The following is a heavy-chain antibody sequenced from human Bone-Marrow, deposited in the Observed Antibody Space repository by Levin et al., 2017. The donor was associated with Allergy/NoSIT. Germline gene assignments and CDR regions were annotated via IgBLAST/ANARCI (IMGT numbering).Heavy chain of an antibody. Sequence: GGSLRLSCTASGFTFGEYGMSWFRQAPGKGLQWVAFIRSKPYGGTTEYAASVKGRFTISRDESKSIAYLQMNSLNTEDTAVYYCSRNSDKRGNSGYTDYWGQGTLVTVSS. CDR1: GFTFGEYG. J-gene: IGHJ4*02. CDR2: IRSKPYGGTT. D-gene: IGHD5-12*01. CDR3: SRNSDKRGNSGYTDY. V-gene: IGHV3-49*03.